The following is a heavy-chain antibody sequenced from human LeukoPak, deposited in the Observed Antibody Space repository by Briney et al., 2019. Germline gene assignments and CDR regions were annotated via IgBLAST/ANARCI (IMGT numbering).Heavy chain of an antibody. CDR3: HGSGSYYPKAFDY. CDR1: GFSVSTNY. J-gene: IGHJ4*02. Sequence: GGSLRLSCAASGFSVSTNYMSWVRQAPGKGLEWVSVIYSGGSTYYADSVKGRFTISRDNSKNTLYLQMNSLRAEDTAVYYCHGSGSYYPKAFDYWGQGTLVTVSS. V-gene: IGHV3-66*01. CDR2: IYSGGST. D-gene: IGHD3-10*01.